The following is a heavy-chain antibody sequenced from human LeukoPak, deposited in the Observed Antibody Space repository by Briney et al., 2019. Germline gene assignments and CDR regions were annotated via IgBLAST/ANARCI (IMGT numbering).Heavy chain of an antibody. D-gene: IGHD1-7*01. Sequence: GGSLRLPCAASGFTFSSYGMHWVRQAPGKGLEWVAFIRYDGSNKYYADSVKGRFTISRDNSKNTLYLQMNSLRAEDTAVYYCAKDLTGTTMFGYYFDYWGQGTLVTVSS. CDR3: AKDLTGTTMFGYYFDY. J-gene: IGHJ4*02. V-gene: IGHV3-30*02. CDR1: GFTFSSYG. CDR2: IRYDGSNK.